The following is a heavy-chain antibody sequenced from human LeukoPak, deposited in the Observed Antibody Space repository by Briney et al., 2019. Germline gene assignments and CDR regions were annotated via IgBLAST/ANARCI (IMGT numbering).Heavy chain of an antibody. V-gene: IGHV3-30*18. CDR2: ISYDGSNK. CDR1: GFTFSSYG. Sequence: PXGSLXLSCAASGFTFSSYGMHWVRQAPGKGREWVAVISYDGSNKYYADSVKGRFTISRDNSKNTLFLQMNSLRAEDTAIYYCAKGFLEWLDDIWGQGTMVTVSS. D-gene: IGHD3-3*01. CDR3: AKGFLEWLDDI. J-gene: IGHJ3*02.